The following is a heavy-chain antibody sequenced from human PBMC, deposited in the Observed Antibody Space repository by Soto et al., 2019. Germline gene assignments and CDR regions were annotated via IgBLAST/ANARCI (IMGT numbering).Heavy chain of an antibody. CDR3: ASQQVLTGFPFDS. J-gene: IGHJ4*02. V-gene: IGHV1-8*01. D-gene: IGHD3-9*01. Sequence: QVQLVQSGAEVKKPGASVKVSCKASGYTFTSYDINWVRQATGQGLEWMGWMNPNSGNTGYAQKFQGRVTMTRNTPFSTSYIELSRLRSEDTAVYYCASQQVLTGFPFDSWGQGTLVTVSS. CDR1: GYTFTSYD. CDR2: MNPNSGNT.